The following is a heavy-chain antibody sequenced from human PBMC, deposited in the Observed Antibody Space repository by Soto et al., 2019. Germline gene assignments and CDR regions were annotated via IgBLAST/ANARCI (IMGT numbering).Heavy chain of an antibody. Sequence: QVQLVESGGGVVQPVRSLRLSCAGSGFTFSSYGRHWVRQAPGKGLEWVVVISYDGSNKYYADSVKARFTISRDNSKNTLYLQMNSLRADDTAVYYCAKYVAGEEIDYWGQGTLVTVSS. CDR1: GFTFSSYG. V-gene: IGHV3-30*18. D-gene: IGHD1-26*01. CDR3: AKYVAGEEIDY. CDR2: ISYDGSNK. J-gene: IGHJ4*02.